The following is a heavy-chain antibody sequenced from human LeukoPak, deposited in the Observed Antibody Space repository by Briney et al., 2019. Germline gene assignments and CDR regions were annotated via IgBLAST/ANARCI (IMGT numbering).Heavy chain of an antibody. CDR1: GFIFTSYW. J-gene: IGHJ4*02. Sequence: GGSLRLSCAASGFIFTSYWMNWVRQAPGKGLEWVANIKQDVSEKYYVDSVKGRFTISRDNAKNSLFLQMSSLRAEDTAVYYCARHVRFEGVDYWGQGTLVTVSS. D-gene: IGHD3-3*01. CDR2: IKQDVSEK. V-gene: IGHV3-7*01. CDR3: ARHVRFEGVDY.